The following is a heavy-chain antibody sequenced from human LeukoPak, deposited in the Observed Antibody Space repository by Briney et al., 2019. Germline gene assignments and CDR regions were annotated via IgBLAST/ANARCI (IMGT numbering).Heavy chain of an antibody. J-gene: IGHJ4*02. V-gene: IGHV3-9*03. CDR2: ISWNSGTV. CDR3: ARDFGPYTYYYNTHPLGGGFDY. CDR1: GFTFDHYA. D-gene: IGHD3-22*01. Sequence: GGSLRLSCAASGFTFDHYAMHWVRQAPGKGLEWVSSISWNSGTVDYADSVKGRFTISRDNAKNSLYLQMNSLRTEDMSFYYCARDFGPYTYYYNTHPLGGGFDYWGQGTLVTVSS.